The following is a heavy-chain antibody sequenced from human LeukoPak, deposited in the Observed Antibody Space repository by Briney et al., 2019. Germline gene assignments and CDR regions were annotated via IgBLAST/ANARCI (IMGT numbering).Heavy chain of an antibody. V-gene: IGHV3-23*01. D-gene: IGHD3-22*01. CDR1: GFTFSSCA. CDR2: FTGSGQTA. J-gene: IGHJ4*02. Sequence: GGSLRRSCSASGFTFSSCAMTWVRQAPGKGLEWCSTFTGSGQTAYYSDSVKGRFTTSRDNSKNTMYLKMSSLRAEDTAIYYCAKEVLVVIESYLEKWGQGTLVTVSS. CDR3: AKEVLVVIESYLEK.